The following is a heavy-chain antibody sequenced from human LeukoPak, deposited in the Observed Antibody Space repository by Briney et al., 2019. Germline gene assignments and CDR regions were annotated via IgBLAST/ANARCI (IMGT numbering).Heavy chain of an antibody. CDR2: ISYDGSNK. D-gene: IGHD5-12*01. J-gene: IGHJ6*02. CDR1: GFTFSSYG. V-gene: IGHV3-30*18. CDR3: AKEVYSGYDIYYYYGMDV. Sequence: QPGGSLRLSCAASGFTFSSYGMHWVRQAPGKGLEWVAVISYDGSNKYYADSVKGRFTISRDNSKNTLYLQMNSLRAEDTAVYYCAKEVYSGYDIYYYYGMDVWGQGTTVTVSS.